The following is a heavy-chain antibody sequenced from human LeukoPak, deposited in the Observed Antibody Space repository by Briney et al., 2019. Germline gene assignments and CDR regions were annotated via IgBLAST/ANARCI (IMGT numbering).Heavy chain of an antibody. CDR1: GFTFSSYW. Sequence: GGSLRLSCAASGFTFSSYWMSWVRQAPGKGLEWVANIKQDGNEKYYVDSVKGRFTISRDNAKNSLYLQMNSLRAEDTAVYYCARELRFLEWLSREDYFDYWGQGTLVTVSS. D-gene: IGHD3-3*01. CDR3: ARELRFLEWLSREDYFDY. V-gene: IGHV3-7*01. CDR2: IKQDGNEK. J-gene: IGHJ4*02.